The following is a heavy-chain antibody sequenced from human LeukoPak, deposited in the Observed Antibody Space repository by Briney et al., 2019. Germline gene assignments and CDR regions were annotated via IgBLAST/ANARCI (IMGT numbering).Heavy chain of an antibody. V-gene: IGHV4-4*07. Sequence: SETLSLTCTVSGGSISRYYWSWIRQPAGKGLEWIGRIYASGSTNYNPSLKSRVSVSVDTSKNQFSLKLSSVTAEDTAIYYCARDSDSYGPDFDYWGQGTLVTVSS. CDR2: IYASGST. CDR1: GGSISRYY. J-gene: IGHJ4*02. CDR3: ARDSDSYGPDFDY. D-gene: IGHD5-18*01.